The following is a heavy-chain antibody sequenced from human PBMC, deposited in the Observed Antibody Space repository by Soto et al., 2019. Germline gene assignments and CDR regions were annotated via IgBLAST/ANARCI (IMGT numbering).Heavy chain of an antibody. CDR3: ARDRSGFSSTSCPDGYGY. CDR1: GYTFTSYG. D-gene: IGHD2-2*01. V-gene: IGHV1-18*01. Sequence: QVQLVQSGAEVKKPGASVKVSCKASGYTFTSYGISWVRQAPGQGLEWMGWISAYNGNTNYAQKLQGRVTMTTDTSTSTAYMELRSLRSDDTAVYYCARDRSGFSSTSCPDGYGYWGQGTLVTVSS. CDR2: ISAYNGNT. J-gene: IGHJ4*02.